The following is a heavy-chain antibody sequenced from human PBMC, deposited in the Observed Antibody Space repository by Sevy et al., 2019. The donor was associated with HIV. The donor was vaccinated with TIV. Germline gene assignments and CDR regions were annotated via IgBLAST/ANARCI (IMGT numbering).Heavy chain of an antibody. CDR3: AREDSKNWRYFDY. CDR2: ISFSSNYI. V-gene: IGHV3-21*01. D-gene: IGHD1-1*01. CDR1: GFTFSSYT. Sequence: GGSLRLSCAAAGFTFSSYTMNWVRHAPGKGLEWVASISFSSNYIYYTDSLKGGFPISRANAKNSLYLQMNSLRAEDTAVYYCAREDSKNWRYFDYWGQGTLVTVSS. J-gene: IGHJ4*02.